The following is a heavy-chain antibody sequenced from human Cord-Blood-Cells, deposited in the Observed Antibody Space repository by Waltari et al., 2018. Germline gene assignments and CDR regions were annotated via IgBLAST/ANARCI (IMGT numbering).Heavy chain of an antibody. J-gene: IGHJ4*02. Sequence: QVQLVQSGAEVKKPGASVKVSCKASGYTFTGYNCTWVHQAPGQGLEWMGWINPNSGGTNYAQKFQGRVTMTRDTSTSTAYMELSRLRSDDTAVYYCARQKSSGSYSVDYWGQGTLVTVSS. D-gene: IGHD1-26*01. CDR1: GYTFTGYN. V-gene: IGHV1-2*02. CDR3: ARQKSSGSYSVDY. CDR2: INPNSGGT.